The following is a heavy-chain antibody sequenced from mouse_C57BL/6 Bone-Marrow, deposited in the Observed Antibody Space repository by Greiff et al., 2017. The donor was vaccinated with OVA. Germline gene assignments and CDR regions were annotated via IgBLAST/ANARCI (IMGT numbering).Heavy chain of an antibody. CDR3: ASYDGYYEFAY. Sequence: QVHVKQSGAELVRPGTSVKMSCKASGYTFTNYWIGWAKQRPGHGLEWIGDIYPGGGYTNYNEKFKGKATLTADKSSSTAYMQFSSLTSEDSAIYYCASYDGYYEFAYWGQGTLVTVSA. J-gene: IGHJ3*01. CDR2: IYPGGGYT. CDR1: GYTFTNYW. D-gene: IGHD2-3*01. V-gene: IGHV1-63*01.